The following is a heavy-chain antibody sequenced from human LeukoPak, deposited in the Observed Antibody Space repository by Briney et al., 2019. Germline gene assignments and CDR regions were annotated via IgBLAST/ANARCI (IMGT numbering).Heavy chain of an antibody. CDR1: GFTFSSYG. Sequence: GGSLRLSCAASGFTFSSYGMHWVRQAPGKGLEWVSSISSSSSYIYYADSVKGRFTISRDNAKNSLYLQMNSLRAEDTAVYYCARDSAIVGATYRDAFDIWGQGTMVTVSS. CDR3: ARDSAIVGATYRDAFDI. J-gene: IGHJ3*02. V-gene: IGHV3-21*01. D-gene: IGHD1-26*01. CDR2: ISSSSSYI.